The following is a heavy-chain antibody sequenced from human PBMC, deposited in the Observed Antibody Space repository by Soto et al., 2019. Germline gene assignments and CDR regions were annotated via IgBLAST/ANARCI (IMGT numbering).Heavy chain of an antibody. Sequence: LEILSLTCAVSGGSITNTNFWSWVRQPPGKGLEWIGEISHSGTTDYNPSLKSRVTISVDTSKNQFSLKLSSVTAADTAVYYCARAPRGNYGYPSYFDYWGQGTLVTVSS. CDR1: GGSITNTNF. CDR2: ISHSGTT. CDR3: ARAPRGNYGYPSYFDY. V-gene: IGHV4-4*02. D-gene: IGHD3-10*01. J-gene: IGHJ4*01.